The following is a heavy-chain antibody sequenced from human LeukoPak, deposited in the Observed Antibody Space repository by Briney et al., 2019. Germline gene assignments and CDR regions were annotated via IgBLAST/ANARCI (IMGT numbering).Heavy chain of an antibody. V-gene: IGHV3-11*01. CDR3: ARDSHAAGYYDSSGYYDY. Sequence: GALRLSCAASGFTFSDYYMSWIRQAPGKGLEGVSYISSSGSTIYYADSVKGRFTISTDNAKNSLYLQMNSLRAEDTAVYYCARDSHAAGYYDSSGYYDYWGQGTLVTVS. CDR1: GFTFSDYY. J-gene: IGHJ4*02. CDR2: ISSSGSTI. D-gene: IGHD3-22*01.